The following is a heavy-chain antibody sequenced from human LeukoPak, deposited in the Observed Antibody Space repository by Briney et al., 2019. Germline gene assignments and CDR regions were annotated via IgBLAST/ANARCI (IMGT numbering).Heavy chain of an antibody. CDR3: ARAQVPAASGWFDP. D-gene: IGHD2-2*01. J-gene: IGHJ5*02. V-gene: IGHV4-4*07. CDR2: IYTSGST. Sequence: SETLSLTCTVSGGSISSYYWSWIRQPAGKGLEWIGRIYTSGSTNYNPSLKSRVTMSVDTSKNQFSLKLSSVTAADTAVYYCARAQVPAASGWFDPWGQGTLVTVSS. CDR1: GGSISSYY.